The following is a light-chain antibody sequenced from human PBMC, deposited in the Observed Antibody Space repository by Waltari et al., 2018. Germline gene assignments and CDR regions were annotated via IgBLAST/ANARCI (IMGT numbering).Light chain of an antibody. J-gene: IGLJ1*01. Sequence: QSALTQPPSASGSPGQSVTISCTGTSSDVGGYNYVSGYQQHPGKAPNLMIYEVSKRPSGVPDRCSGSKSGNTASLTVSGLQAEDEADYYCSSYAGSNNLYVFGTGTKVTVL. CDR3: SSYAGSNNLYV. CDR1: SSDVGGYNY. V-gene: IGLV2-8*01. CDR2: EVS.